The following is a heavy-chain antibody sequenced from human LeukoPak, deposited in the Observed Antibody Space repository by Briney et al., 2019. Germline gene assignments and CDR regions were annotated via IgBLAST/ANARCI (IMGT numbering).Heavy chain of an antibody. V-gene: IGHV5-51*01. CDR3: ARLPRIEAAGTNDY. J-gene: IGHJ4*02. CDR2: IYPGDSDT. D-gene: IGHD6-13*01. CDR1: GYSFTSYW. Sequence: GESLQISCKGSGYSFTSYWIGWVRPMPGKGLEWMGIIYPGDSDTRYSPSFQGQVTISADKSISTAYLQWSSLKASDTAMYYCARLPRIEAAGTNDYWGQGTLVTVSS.